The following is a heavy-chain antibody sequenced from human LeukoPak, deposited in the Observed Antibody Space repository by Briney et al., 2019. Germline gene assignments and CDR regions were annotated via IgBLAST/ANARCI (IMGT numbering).Heavy chain of an antibody. CDR1: GFTFSSYT. CDR3: ARAFDY. J-gene: IGHJ4*02. Sequence: PGGSLRLSCSASGFTFSSYTLHWVRQAPGKGLEWVSYSSSSSNTMYYADSVKGRFTISRDNAKNSLYLQMNSLRDEDTAVYYCARAFDYWGQGTLVAVSS. CDR2: SSSSSNTM. V-gene: IGHV3-48*02.